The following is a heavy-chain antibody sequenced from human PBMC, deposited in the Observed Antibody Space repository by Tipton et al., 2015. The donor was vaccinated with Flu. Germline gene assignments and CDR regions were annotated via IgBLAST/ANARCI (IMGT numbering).Heavy chain of an antibody. Sequence: TLSLTCTVSGASISSYYWSWIRQPPGKGLEWIGYIYYSGITNYNPSLKSRVTISVDTSKNQFSLRLSSVTAADTAVYYCAGPLWGYFDNWGQGTLVTVSS. D-gene: IGHD3-10*01. CDR1: GASISSYY. J-gene: IGHJ4*02. CDR2: IYYSGIT. CDR3: AGPLWGYFDN. V-gene: IGHV4-59*01.